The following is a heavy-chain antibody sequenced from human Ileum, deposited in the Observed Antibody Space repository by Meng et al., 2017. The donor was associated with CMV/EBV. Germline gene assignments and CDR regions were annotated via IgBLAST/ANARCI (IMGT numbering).Heavy chain of an antibody. J-gene: IGHJ6*02. CDR1: GFTFSTYW. V-gene: IGHV3-7*01. D-gene: IGHD2-2*02. CDR3: ARGGVPAAIGYCGMDV. CDR2: IKQDGTEK. Sequence: GESLKISCAASGFTFSTYWMSWVRQAPGKGLEWVANIKQDGTEKYSVDSVKGRFTISRDNAKNSLYLQMNNLRADDTAVYYCARGGVPAAIGYCGMDVWGQGTTVTVSS.